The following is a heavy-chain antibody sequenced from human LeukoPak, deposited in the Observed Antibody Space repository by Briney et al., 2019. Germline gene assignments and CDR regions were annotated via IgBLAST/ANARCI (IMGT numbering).Heavy chain of an antibody. V-gene: IGHV4-30-4*08. CDR2: IYYSGST. CDR1: GGSISSGDYY. J-gene: IGHJ4*02. Sequence: PSETLSLTCTVSGGSISSGDYYWIWIRQPPGKGLEWIGYIYYSGSTYYNPSPKSRVTISVDTSKNQFSLKLSSVTAADTAVYYCASWTTVSLNFDYWGQGTLVTVSS. CDR3: ASWTTVSLNFDY. D-gene: IGHD4-11*01.